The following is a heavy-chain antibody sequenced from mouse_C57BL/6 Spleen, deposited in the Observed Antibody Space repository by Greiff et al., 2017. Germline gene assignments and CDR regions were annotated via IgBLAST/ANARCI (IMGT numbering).Heavy chain of an antibody. J-gene: IGHJ3*01. V-gene: IGHV1-62-2*01. CDR3: AGHEDLNWDQKGWLAY. D-gene: IGHD4-1*02. CDR1: GYTFTEYT. CDR2: FYPGSGSI. Sequence: QVQLQQSGAELVKPGASVKLSCKASGYTFTEYTIHWVKQRSGQGLEWIGWFYPGSGSIKYNEKFKDKATLTADKSSSAVYMGLSRLTSEDSAVYDGAGHEDLNWDQKGWLAYWGQGTLVTVSA.